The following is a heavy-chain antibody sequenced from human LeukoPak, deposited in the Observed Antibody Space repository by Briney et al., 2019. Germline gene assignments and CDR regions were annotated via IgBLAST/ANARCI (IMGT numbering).Heavy chain of an antibody. CDR2: ISYDGSNK. CDR3: PKPYLHSRVRVYSYNVLDV. V-gene: IGHV3-30*18. J-gene: IGHJ6*04. Sequence: GRSLRLSCAASGFTFSSYGMHWVRQAPGKGLEWVAVISYDGSNKYYADSVKGRFTISRDNSKNTLYLQMNSLRAEDTAVYYFPKPYLHSRVRVYSYNVLDVWGKGTPVTVPS. D-gene: IGHD3-10*01. CDR1: GFTFSSYG.